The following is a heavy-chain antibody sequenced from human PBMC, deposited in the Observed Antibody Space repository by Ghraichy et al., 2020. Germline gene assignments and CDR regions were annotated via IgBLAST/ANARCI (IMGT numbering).Heavy chain of an antibody. CDR2: IWYDGRNK. D-gene: IGHD5-18*01. J-gene: IGHJ4*02. Sequence: GGSLRLSCAASGFTFSDYGMHWVRQAPGKGLEWVAVIWYDGRNKYYADSVKGRFTISRDNFKNTLYLQMNSLRAEDTAVYYCAREYSTSRFDSWGQGNMVTVSS. CDR3: AREYSTSRFDS. V-gene: IGHV3-33*01. CDR1: GFTFSDYG.